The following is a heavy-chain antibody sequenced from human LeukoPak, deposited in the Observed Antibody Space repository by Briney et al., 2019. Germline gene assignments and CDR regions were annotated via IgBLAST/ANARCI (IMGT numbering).Heavy chain of an antibody. J-gene: IGHJ5*02. CDR2: IRYDGSNK. CDR3: AKILWRIAAAGGGNWFDP. D-gene: IGHD6-13*01. CDR1: GFTFSSYG. V-gene: IGHV3-30*02. Sequence: GGSLRLSCAASGFTFSSYGMHWVRQAPGKGLEWVAFIRYDGSNKYYADSVKGRFTISRDNSKNTLYLQMNSLRAEDTAVYYCAKILWRIAAAGGGNWFDPWGQGTLVTVSS.